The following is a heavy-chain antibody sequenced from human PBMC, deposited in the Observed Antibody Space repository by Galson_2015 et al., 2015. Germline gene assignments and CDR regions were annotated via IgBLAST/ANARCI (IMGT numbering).Heavy chain of an antibody. CDR1: GFTFSDYY. D-gene: IGHD3-22*01. CDR2: ISSSSSYT. V-gene: IGHV3-11*06. J-gene: IGHJ3*02. Sequence: SLRLSCAASGFTFSDYYMSWIRQAPGKGLEWVSYISSSSSYTNYADSVKGRFTISRDNAKNSLYLQMNSLRAEDTAVYYCARSLTYYYDSSGYYSGDGDAFDIWGQGTMVTVSS. CDR3: ARSLTYYYDSSGYYSGDGDAFDI.